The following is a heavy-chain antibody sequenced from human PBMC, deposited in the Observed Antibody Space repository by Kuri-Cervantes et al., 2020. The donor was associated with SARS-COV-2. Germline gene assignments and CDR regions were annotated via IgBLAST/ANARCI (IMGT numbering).Heavy chain of an antibody. CDR1: GYTFTSYG. D-gene: IGHD4-11*01. CDR2: ITVYNGNT. J-gene: IGHJ6*02. CDR3: AKTRSYYYYMDV. V-gene: IGHV1-18*04. Sequence: ASVKVSCKASGYTFTSYGISWVRQAPGQGLEWMGWITVYNGNTNYAQKFQGRVTVTTDISTNTAYMELRSLRSDDTAVYFCAKTRSYYYYMDVWGQGTTVPSP.